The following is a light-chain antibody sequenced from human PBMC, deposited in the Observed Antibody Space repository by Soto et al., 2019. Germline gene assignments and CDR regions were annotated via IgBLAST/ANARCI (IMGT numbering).Light chain of an antibody. J-gene: IGKJ2*01. CDR3: QQYGSSPYT. V-gene: IGKV3-20*01. CDR2: GAS. CDR1: QSVTNNY. Sequence: EIVLTQSPGTLSSSPGGRATLSCRASQSVTNNYLAWYQQKRGQAPRLLIWGASIRAADLPDRFSGGGSGTDFTLTISRLEAEDFAVYYCQQYGSSPYTFGLGTKLEIK.